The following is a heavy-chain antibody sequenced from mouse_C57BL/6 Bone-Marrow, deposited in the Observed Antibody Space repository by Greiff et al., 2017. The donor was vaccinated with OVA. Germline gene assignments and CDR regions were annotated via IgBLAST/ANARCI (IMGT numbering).Heavy chain of an antibody. J-gene: IGHJ2*01. CDR2: ISYDGSN. CDR1: GYSITSGYY. CDR3: AREALRWFDY. V-gene: IGHV3-6*01. Sequence: EVQLQQSGPGLVKPSQSLSLTCSVTGYSITSGYYWNWIRQFPGNKLEWMGYISYDGSNNYNPSLKNRISITRDTSKNQFFLKLNSVTTEDTATYYCAREALRWFDYWGQGTTLTVSS.